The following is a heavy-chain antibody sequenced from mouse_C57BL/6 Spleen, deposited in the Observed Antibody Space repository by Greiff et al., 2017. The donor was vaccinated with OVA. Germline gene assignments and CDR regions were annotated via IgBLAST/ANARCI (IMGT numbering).Heavy chain of an antibody. CDR3: ARGGGSSFLDY. Sequence: VQLQQSGPELVKPGASVKMSCKASGYTFTDYNMHWVKQSHGKSLEWIGYINPNNGGTNYNQKFKGKATLTVNKSSSTAYMELRSLTSEDSAVYYCARGGGSSFLDYWGQGTTLTVSS. D-gene: IGHD1-1*01. V-gene: IGHV1-22*01. CDR1: GYTFTDYN. J-gene: IGHJ2*01. CDR2: INPNNGGT.